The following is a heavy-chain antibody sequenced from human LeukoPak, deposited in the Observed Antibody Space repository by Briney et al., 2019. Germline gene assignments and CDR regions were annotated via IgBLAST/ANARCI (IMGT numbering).Heavy chain of an antibody. V-gene: IGHV1-46*01. CDR2: INPSGGST. CDR1: GYTFTSNY. D-gene: IGHD2-21*02. CDR3: ALLYCGGDCYTDY. J-gene: IGHJ4*02. Sequence: ASVKVSCKASGYTFTSNYIHWVRQAPGQGLEWMGIINPSGGSTSYAQKLQGRVTMTRDTSTSTVYMELSSLRSEDTAVYYCALLYCGGDCYTDYWGQGTLVTVSS.